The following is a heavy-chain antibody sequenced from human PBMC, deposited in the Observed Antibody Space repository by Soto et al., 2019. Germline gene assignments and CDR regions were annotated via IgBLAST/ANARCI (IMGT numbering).Heavy chain of an antibody. Sequence: QVQLVQSGAEVKKPGASVKVSCKASGYTFTSYGISWVRQAPGQGLEWMGWISAYNGNTNYAQKLQGRVTMTTDTSTRTAYMELRSLRSDDTAVYYCARDGAYYGSGSYPEGVDYWGQGTLVTVSS. CDR3: ARDGAYYGSGSYPEGVDY. D-gene: IGHD3-10*01. J-gene: IGHJ4*02. V-gene: IGHV1-18*01. CDR1: GYTFTSYG. CDR2: ISAYNGNT.